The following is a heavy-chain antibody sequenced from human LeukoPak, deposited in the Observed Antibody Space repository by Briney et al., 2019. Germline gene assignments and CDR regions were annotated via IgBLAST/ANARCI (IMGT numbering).Heavy chain of an antibody. CDR3: ARHWKGGAFDI. D-gene: IGHD1-1*01. Sequence: SETLSLTCTVSGGSISSYYWSWIRQPPGRGLEWIGYIYYSGSTNCNPSLKSRVTISVDTSKNQFSLKLSSVTAADTAVYYCARHWKGGAFDIWGQGTMVTVSS. J-gene: IGHJ3*02. V-gene: IGHV4-59*08. CDR1: GGSISSYY. CDR2: IYYSGST.